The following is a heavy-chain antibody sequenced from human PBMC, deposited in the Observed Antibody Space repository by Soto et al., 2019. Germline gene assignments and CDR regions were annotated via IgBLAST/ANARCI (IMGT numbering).Heavy chain of an antibody. V-gene: IGHV3-7*05. Sequence: EVQLEESGGGLVQPGGSLRLSCVASGFPFGDFWMTWVRQTPDRGLEWVANIRQDGSEQHYVDSVKGRFTISRDNGDNSLHLQMNSLRAEDTSVYYCARSGVGFIYGSPLCVWGQGTLVTVSS. J-gene: IGHJ1*01. CDR1: GFPFGDFW. CDR3: ARSGVGFIYGSPLCV. D-gene: IGHD5-18*01. CDR2: IRQDGSEQ.